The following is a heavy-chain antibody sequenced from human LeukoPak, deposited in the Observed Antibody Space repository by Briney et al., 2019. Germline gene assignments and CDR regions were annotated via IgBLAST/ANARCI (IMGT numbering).Heavy chain of an antibody. V-gene: IGHV3-53*01. Sequence: PGGSLRLSCAASGFTVSSSHMTWVRQAVGKGLEWVSFIYSGGDTSYADSVKGRFTISRDNSKNTLYLQMNSLRAEDTAVYYCAGVYNYVFDYWGQGTLVTVSS. D-gene: IGHD3-10*02. J-gene: IGHJ4*02. CDR2: IYSGGDT. CDR3: AGVYNYVFDY. CDR1: GFTVSSSH.